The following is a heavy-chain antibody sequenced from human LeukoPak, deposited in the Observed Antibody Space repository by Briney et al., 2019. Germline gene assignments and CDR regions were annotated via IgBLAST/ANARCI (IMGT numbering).Heavy chain of an antibody. D-gene: IGHD1-26*01. CDR2: ISYDGSNK. CDR3: ARASYWVLDY. CDR1: GFTFSSYA. V-gene: IGHV3-30*01. Sequence: GGSLRLSCAASGFTFSSYAMHWVRQAPGKGLEWVAVISYDGSNKYYADSVKGRFTISRDNSKNTLYLQMNGLRAEDTAVYYCARASYWVLDYWGQGTLVTVSS. J-gene: IGHJ4*02.